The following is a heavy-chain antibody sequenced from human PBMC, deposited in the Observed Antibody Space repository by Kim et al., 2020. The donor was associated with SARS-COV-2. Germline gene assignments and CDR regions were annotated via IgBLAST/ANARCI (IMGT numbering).Heavy chain of an antibody. CDR3: ARWAPRAVPDYFGSTTYYLFDY. CDR2: ICYSGST. V-gene: IGHV4-31*03. Sequence: SETLSLTCTVSGASMDSSGYCWNWIRQDPGKGLEWIGDICYSGSTSCNPSLKSRVTISVDTSKNQFSLEMTSVTAADTAVYYCARWAPRAVPDYFGSTTYYLFDYWGQGILVTVSS. J-gene: IGHJ4*02. D-gene: IGHD3-10*01. CDR1: GASMDSSGYC.